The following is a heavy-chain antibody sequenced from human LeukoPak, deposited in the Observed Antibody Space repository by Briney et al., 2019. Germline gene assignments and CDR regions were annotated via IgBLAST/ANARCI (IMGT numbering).Heavy chain of an antibody. J-gene: IGHJ4*02. V-gene: IGHV3-7*01. CDR2: IKQDGSDK. D-gene: IGHD3-16*02. CDR1: GFRFSNYW. CDR3: AKSRSYRLQYYFDY. Sequence: PGGSLRLSCAASGFRFSNYWMSWVRQAPGKGLEWVANIKQDGSDKYYVDSVKGRLTISRDNAKNSLYLQMNSLRAEDTALYYCAKSRSYRLQYYFDYWGQGTLVTVSS.